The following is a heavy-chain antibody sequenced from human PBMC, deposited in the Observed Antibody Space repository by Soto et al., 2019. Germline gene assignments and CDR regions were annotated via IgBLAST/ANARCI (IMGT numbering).Heavy chain of an antibody. D-gene: IGHD2-15*01. V-gene: IGHV4-39*01. CDR1: GGSISSSSYY. J-gene: IGHJ4*02. Sequence: SETLSLTCTVSGGSISSSSYYWGWIRQPPGKGLEWIGSIYYSGSTYYNPSLKSRVTISVDTSKNQFSLKLSSVTAADTAVYYCATTDIVGLGYWGQGTLVTVSS. CDR3: ATTDIVGLGY. CDR2: IYYSGST.